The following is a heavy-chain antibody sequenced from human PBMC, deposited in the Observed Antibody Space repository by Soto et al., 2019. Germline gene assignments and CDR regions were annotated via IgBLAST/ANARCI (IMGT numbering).Heavy chain of an antibody. Sequence: QLQLLESGPGLVKASETLSLTCNVSGGSISTSRSYWAWIRQPPGKGLEWLANIFYRGSTYYNPSRASRVTVSVDTSKNEFSLKLRSVTAADTAVYYCARQPTTGDTDLWFDPWGQGTLVTVSS. D-gene: IGHD2-21*01. J-gene: IGHJ5*02. CDR2: IFYRGST. CDR1: GGSISTSRSY. CDR3: ARQPTTGDTDLWFDP. V-gene: IGHV4-39*01.